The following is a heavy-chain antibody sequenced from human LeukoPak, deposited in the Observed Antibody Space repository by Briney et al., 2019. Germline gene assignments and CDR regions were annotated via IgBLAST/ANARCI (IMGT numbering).Heavy chain of an antibody. V-gene: IGHV1-24*01. J-gene: IGHJ5*02. CDR1: GYTLTELS. CDR2: FDPEDGET. Sequence: ASVKVSCKVSGYTLTELSMHWVRQAPGKGLEWMGGFDPEDGETIYAQKFQGRVTMTEDTSTDTAYMELSSLRSEDTAVYYCARGRYYVGYCSGGSCHVFDPWGQGTLVTASS. CDR3: ARGRYYVGYCSGGSCHVFDP. D-gene: IGHD2-15*01.